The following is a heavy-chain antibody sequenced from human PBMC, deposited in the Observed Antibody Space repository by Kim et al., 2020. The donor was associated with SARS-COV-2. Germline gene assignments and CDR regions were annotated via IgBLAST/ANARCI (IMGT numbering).Heavy chain of an antibody. CDR1: GFTFSSYA. D-gene: IGHD1-26*01. Sequence: GGSLRLSCAASGFTFSSYAMNWVRQAPGKGLEWVSGISGSGGSTYYADSVKGRFTISRDNSKNTLYVQMNSLRAEDTAVYYCAKAAGASPRYFVVYWGQGTLVTVSS. CDR2: ISGSGGST. V-gene: IGHV3-23*01. CDR3: AKAAGASPRYFVVY. J-gene: IGHJ4*02.